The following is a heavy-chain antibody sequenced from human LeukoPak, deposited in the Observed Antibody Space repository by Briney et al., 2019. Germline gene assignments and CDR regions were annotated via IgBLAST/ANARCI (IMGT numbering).Heavy chain of an antibody. Sequence: LSLTCAVSGGSFSGSYWSWVRQAPGKGLEWVAVIWFDGSDTRYADSVKGRFTIFRDDSKNTVYLQMNSLRVEDTAIYYCGRGNFPHCSGDCFDSWGQGTLVTVSS. D-gene: IGHD2-21*02. CDR1: GGSFSGSY. CDR2: IWFDGSDT. V-gene: IGHV3-33*08. CDR3: GRGNFPHCSGDCFDS. J-gene: IGHJ4*02.